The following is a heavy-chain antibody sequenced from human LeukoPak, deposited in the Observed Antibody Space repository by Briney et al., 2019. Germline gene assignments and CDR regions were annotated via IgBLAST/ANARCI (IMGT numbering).Heavy chain of an antibody. V-gene: IGHV4-59*01. CDR2: IYYSGST. CDR1: GGSISSYY. J-gene: IGHJ4*02. D-gene: IGHD6-19*01. CDR3: ARDRFRGWGYDY. Sequence: SETLSLTCTVSGGSISSYYWSWIRQPPGKGLEWIGYIYYSGSTNYNPSLKSRVTISVDTSKNQFSLKLSSVTAADTAVYYCARDRFRGWGYDYWGQGTLVTVSS.